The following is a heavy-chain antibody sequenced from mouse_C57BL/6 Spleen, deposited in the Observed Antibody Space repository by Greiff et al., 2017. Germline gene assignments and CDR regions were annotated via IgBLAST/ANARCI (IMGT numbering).Heavy chain of an antibody. CDR1: GYTFTDYY. V-gene: IGHV1-26*01. CDR2: INPNNGGT. CDR3: ATGRRGFAY. Sequence: EVQLQQSGPELVKPGASVKISCKASGYTFTDYYMNWVKQSHGKSLEWIGDINPNNGGTSYNQKFKGKATLTVDKSSSTAYMELRSLTSEGSAVYYCATGRRGFAYWGQGTLVTVSA. J-gene: IGHJ3*01.